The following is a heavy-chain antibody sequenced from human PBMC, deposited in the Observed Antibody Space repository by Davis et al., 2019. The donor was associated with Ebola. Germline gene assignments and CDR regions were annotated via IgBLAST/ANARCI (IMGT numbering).Heavy chain of an antibody. V-gene: IGHV4-34*01. J-gene: IGHJ4*02. CDR1: GGSFSGYY. CDR3: ARGIPEPYYYDSSGYYYVDY. D-gene: IGHD3-22*01. Sequence: PSETLSLTCAVYGGSFSGYYWSWIRQPPGKGLEWIGEINHSGSTNYYPSLKSRVTISVDTSKNQFSLKLSSVTAADTAVYYCARGIPEPYYYDSSGYYYVDYWGQGTLVTVSS. CDR2: INHSGST.